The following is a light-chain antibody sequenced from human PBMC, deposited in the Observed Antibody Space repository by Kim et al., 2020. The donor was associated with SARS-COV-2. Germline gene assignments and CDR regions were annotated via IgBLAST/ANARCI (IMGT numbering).Light chain of an antibody. CDR2: WAS. Sequence: RATINFKSSQSVLYSSNNQNYLAWYQQKPGQPPKLLIYWASTREYGVPDRFSGSGSGTDFTLTISSLQAEDGAVYYCQQYYSTPYTVGQGTKLEI. CDR1: QSVLYSSNNQNY. J-gene: IGKJ2*01. V-gene: IGKV4-1*01. CDR3: QQYYSTPYT.